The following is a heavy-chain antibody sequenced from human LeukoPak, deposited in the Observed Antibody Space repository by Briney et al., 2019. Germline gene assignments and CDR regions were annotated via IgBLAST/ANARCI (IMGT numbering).Heavy chain of an antibody. J-gene: IGHJ2*01. CDR1: GGSLSSSSYY. CDR3: ARHRPPDFRIQLWLVLGPPDL. CDR2: IYYSGST. D-gene: IGHD5-18*01. Sequence: SETLSLTCTVSGGSLSSSSYYWGWLRQPPGTGLEWIGSIYYSGSTYYNPSLKSRVTISVDTSKNQFSLKLSSVTAADTAVYYCARHRPPDFRIQLWLVLGPPDLWGRGTLVTVSS. V-gene: IGHV4-39*01.